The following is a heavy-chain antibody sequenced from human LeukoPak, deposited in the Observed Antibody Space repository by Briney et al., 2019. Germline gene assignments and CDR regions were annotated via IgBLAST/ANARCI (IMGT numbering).Heavy chain of an antibody. J-gene: IGHJ3*02. Sequence: ASVKVSCKASGYTFTGYYMHWVRQAPGQGLEWMGWINPNSGGTNYAQKFQGRVTMARDTSISTAYMELSRLRSDDTAVYYCARLRLLWLGTDAFDIWGQGTMVTVSS. V-gene: IGHV1-2*02. CDR2: INPNSGGT. D-gene: IGHD3-10*01. CDR3: ARLRLLWLGTDAFDI. CDR1: GYTFTGYY.